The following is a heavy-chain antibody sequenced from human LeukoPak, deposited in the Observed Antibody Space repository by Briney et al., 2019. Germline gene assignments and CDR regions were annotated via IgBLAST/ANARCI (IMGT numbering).Heavy chain of an antibody. CDR2: ISYDGSNK. CDR3: ARDKYYDSSGEAFDI. CDR1: GFTFSSYA. D-gene: IGHD3-22*01. Sequence: PGRSLRLSCAASGFTFSSYAMHWVRQAPGKGLEWVAVISYDGSNKYYADSVKGRFTISRDNSKNTLYLQMNSLRAEDTAVNYCARDKYYDSSGEAFDIWGQGTMVTVSS. V-gene: IGHV3-30-3*01. J-gene: IGHJ3*02.